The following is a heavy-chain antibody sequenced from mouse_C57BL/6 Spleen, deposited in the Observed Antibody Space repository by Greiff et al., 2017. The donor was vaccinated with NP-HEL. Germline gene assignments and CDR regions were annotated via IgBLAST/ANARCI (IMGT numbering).Heavy chain of an antibody. D-gene: IGHD2-5*01. CDR1: GFTFSSYA. V-gene: IGHV5-4*03. CDR3: ARVLLYYSNYGWYFDV. Sequence: EVMLVESGGGLVKPGGSLKLSCAASGFTFSSYAMSWVRQTPEKRLEWVATISDGGSYTYYPDNVKGRFTISRDNAKNNLYLQMSHLKSEDTAMYYCARVLLYYSNYGWYFDVWGTGTTVTVSS. J-gene: IGHJ1*03. CDR2: ISDGGSYT.